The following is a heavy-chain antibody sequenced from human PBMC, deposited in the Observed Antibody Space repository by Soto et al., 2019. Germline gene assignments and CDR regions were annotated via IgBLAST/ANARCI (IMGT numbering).Heavy chain of an antibody. CDR2: ISSSGSTI. V-gene: IGHV3-11*01. CDR1: GFTFSVYY. D-gene: IGHD5-12*01. Sequence: QVQRVETGGGLVKPGGSLRLSCAASGFTFSVYYMSWIRQAPGKGLEWVSYISSSGSTIYYADSVKGRFTISRDNAKNSLYLQMNSLRAEDTAVYYCARLYSVYDFVDYWGQGTMFTVSS. J-gene: IGHJ4*02. CDR3: ARLYSVYDFVDY.